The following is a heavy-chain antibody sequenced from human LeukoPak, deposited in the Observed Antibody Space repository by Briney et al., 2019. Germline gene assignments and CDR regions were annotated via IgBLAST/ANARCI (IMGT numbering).Heavy chain of an antibody. V-gene: IGHV3-23*01. CDR1: LLTLIRYP. CDR3: AKGSHSSGWYTLDY. Sequence: GGCLRDSRLYTLLTLIRYPMGSVGPTPGKGLEWVSAISGGGSDTYYVDAVKGRFTVSRDNSKNTLHLQMNSLRAEDTAVYYCAKGSHSSGWYTLDYWGQGTLVTVSS. D-gene: IGHD6-19*01. CDR2: ISGGGSDT. J-gene: IGHJ4*02.